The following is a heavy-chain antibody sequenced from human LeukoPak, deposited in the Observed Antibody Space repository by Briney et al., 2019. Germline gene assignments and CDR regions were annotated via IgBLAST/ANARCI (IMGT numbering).Heavy chain of an antibody. D-gene: IGHD5-18*01. CDR3: AIELGYSYGNHYFDY. V-gene: IGHV4-31*03. J-gene: IGHJ4*02. CDR2: IYYSGST. CDR1: GGSIGSGGYY. Sequence: ASQTLSLTCTVSGGSIGSGGYYWSWIRQHPGKGLEWIGYIYYSGSTYYNPSLKSRVTISVDTSKNQFSLKLSSVTAADTAVYYCAIELGYSYGNHYFDYWGQGTLVTVSS.